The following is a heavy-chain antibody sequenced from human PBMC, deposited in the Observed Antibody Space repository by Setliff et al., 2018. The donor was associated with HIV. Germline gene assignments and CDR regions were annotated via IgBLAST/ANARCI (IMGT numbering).Heavy chain of an antibody. CDR2: SIPILGIG. V-gene: IGHV1-69*02. D-gene: IGHD3-16*01. Sequence: GASVKVSCKASGGTFSSYTINWVRQAPGQGLEWMGRSIPILGIGNDEQAQKFKGRVTFTADKSTSTVYMKLSSLRSEDTAVYYCARCGAGEWHLYMDVWGKGTAVTVSS. CDR1: GGTFSSYT. J-gene: IGHJ6*03. CDR3: ARCGAGEWHLYMDV.